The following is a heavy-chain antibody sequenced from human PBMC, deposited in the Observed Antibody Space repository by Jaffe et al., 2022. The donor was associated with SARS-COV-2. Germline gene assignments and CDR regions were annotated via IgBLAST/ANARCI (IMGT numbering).Heavy chain of an antibody. CDR1: GFTFSSYG. Sequence: QVQLVESGGGVVQPGRSLRLSCAASGFTFSSYGMHWVRQAPGKGLEWVAVISYDGSNKYYADSVKGRFTISRDNSKNTLYLQMNSLRAEDTAVYYCAKVQDRDCSSTSCYGGYYYYYGMDVWGQGTTVTVSS. CDR2: ISYDGSNK. J-gene: IGHJ6*02. V-gene: IGHV3-30*18. CDR3: AKVQDRDCSSTSCYGGYYYYYGMDV. D-gene: IGHD2-2*01.